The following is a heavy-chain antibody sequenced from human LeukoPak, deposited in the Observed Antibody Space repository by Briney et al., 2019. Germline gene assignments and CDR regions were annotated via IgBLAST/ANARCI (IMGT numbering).Heavy chain of an antibody. CDR2: IYPGDSDT. J-gene: IGHJ3*02. V-gene: IGHV5-51*01. CDR1: GYTLNRYW. CDR3: ARRRYSNNVDVFDI. Sequence: GESLKISCKGSGYTLNRYWIAWVRQMPGKGLEWMGIIYPGDSDTRYSPSFQGQVTISGDKSISAAYLQWSSLKASDIAMYYCARRRYSNNVDVFDIWGQGTMVTASS. D-gene: IGHD4-11*01.